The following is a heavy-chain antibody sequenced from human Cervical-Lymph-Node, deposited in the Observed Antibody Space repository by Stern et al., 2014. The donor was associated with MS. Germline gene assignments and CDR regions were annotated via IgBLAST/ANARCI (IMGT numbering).Heavy chain of an antibody. CDR3: AKRRYASSWPFEY. Sequence: QLQLQESGPGLVKPSETLSLTCSVSGGSISSSNYYWGWIRQPPGKGLEWIGSIFNSGSTYYNPSLKSRVTISVDTSKTQSPLKLTSVTAADTAVYYCAKRRYASSWPFEYRGQGTLVTVSS. CDR2: IFNSGST. D-gene: IGHD6-13*01. J-gene: IGHJ4*02. CDR1: GGSISSSNYY. V-gene: IGHV4-39*01.